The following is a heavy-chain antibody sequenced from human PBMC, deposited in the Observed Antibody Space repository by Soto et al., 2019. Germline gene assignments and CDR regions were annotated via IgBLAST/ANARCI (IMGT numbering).Heavy chain of an antibody. V-gene: IGHV1-3*01. CDR2: INAGNGNT. CDR3: ARAWIQLWPPLDY. D-gene: IGHD5-18*01. Sequence: ASVKVSCKASGYTFTSYAMHWVRQAPGQRLEWMGWINAGNGNTKYSQKFQGRVTITRDTSASTAYMELSSLRSEDTAVYHCARAWIQLWPPLDYWGQGTLVTVSS. CDR1: GYTFTSYA. J-gene: IGHJ4*02.